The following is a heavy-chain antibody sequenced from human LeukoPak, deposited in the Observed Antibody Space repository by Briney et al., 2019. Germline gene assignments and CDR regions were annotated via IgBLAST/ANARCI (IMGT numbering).Heavy chain of an antibody. CDR2: IIPIFGTA. V-gene: IGHV1-69*13. J-gene: IGHJ5*02. D-gene: IGHD1-26*01. CDR3: ARDPEVGATTP. CDR1: GGTFSSYA. Sequence: ASVKVSCKASGGTFSSYAISWVRQAPGQGLEWMGGIIPIFGTANYAQKFQGRVTITADESTSTAYMELSSLRSEDTAVYYCARDPEVGATTPWGQGTLVSVSS.